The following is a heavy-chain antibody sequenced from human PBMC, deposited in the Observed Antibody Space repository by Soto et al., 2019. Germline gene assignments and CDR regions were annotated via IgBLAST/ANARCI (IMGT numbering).Heavy chain of an antibody. CDR2: ISYDGSNK. Sequence: GSLRLSCAASGFTVSSNYMSWVRQAPGKGLERVAVISYDGSNKYYADSVKGRFTISRDNSKNTLYLQMNSLRAEDTAVYYCARDQIVLVPAAIKIQYYYGMDVWGQGTTVTVSS. J-gene: IGHJ6*02. CDR1: GFTVSSNY. CDR3: ARDQIVLVPAAIKIQYYYGMDV. V-gene: IGHV3-30-3*01. D-gene: IGHD2-2*01.